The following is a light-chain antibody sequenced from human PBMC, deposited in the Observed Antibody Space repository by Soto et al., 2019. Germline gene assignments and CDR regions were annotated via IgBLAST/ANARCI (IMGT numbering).Light chain of an antibody. Sequence: EIVMTQSPVTLSVSPGERATLSCRASQSVSSSDLAWYQQKPGQAPRLLIYGASSRATGIPDRFSGSGSGTDFTLTISRLEPEDFAVYYCQQYGSSPGTFGQGTKVDNK. CDR3: QQYGSSPGT. J-gene: IGKJ1*01. V-gene: IGKV3-20*01. CDR2: GAS. CDR1: QSVSSSD.